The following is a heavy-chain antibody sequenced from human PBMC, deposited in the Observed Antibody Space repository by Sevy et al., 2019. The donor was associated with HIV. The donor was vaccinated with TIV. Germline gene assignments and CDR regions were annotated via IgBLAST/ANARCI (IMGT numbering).Heavy chain of an antibody. CDR2: IRQDGNEI. CDR3: ATSYFDF. CDR1: GFTFDNYW. V-gene: IGHV3-7*01. J-gene: IGHJ4*02. Sequence: GGSLRLSCVASGFTFDNYWMQWVRQAPGKGLEWVANIRQDGNEIYYADSVKGRFTISRDNAKESLYLQMSNLRVEDTAIYYCATSYFDFWGQGILVTVSS.